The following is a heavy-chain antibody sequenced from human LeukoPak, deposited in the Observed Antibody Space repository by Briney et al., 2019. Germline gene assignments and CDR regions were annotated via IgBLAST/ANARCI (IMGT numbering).Heavy chain of an antibody. D-gene: IGHD6-19*01. CDR3: AKDTHYQYSSGWYGYGMDV. V-gene: IGHV3-43D*03. Sequence: GGSLRLSCAASGFTFDDYAMHWVRQAPGKGLEWVSLISWDGGSTYYADSVKGRFTISRDNSKNSLYLQMNSLRAEDTALYYCAKDTHYQYSSGWYGYGMDVWGQGTTVTVSS. J-gene: IGHJ6*02. CDR1: GFTFDDYA. CDR2: ISWDGGST.